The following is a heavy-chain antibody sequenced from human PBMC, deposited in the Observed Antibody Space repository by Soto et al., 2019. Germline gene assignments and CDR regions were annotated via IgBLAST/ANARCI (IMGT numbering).Heavy chain of an antibody. CDR1: GFTFSDYY. D-gene: IGHD3-22*01. V-gene: IGHV3-11*06. J-gene: IGHJ6*02. CDR2: ISSSSSYT. Sequence: QVQLVESGGGLVKPGGSLRLSCAASGFTFSDYYMSWIRQAPGKGLEWVSYISSSSSYTNYADSVKGRFTISRDNAKNSLYLQMNSLRAEDTAVYYCARDHGDSSGYHIYYYYGMDVWGQGTTVTVSS. CDR3: ARDHGDSSGYHIYYYYGMDV.